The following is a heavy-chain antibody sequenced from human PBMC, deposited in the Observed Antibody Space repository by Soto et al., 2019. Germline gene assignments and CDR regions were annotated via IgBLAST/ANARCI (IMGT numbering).Heavy chain of an antibody. CDR2: TYYRSKWYN. V-gene: IGHV6-1*01. CDR3: ARILRHGLECSGGSCQPRYYYYGMDV. J-gene: IGHJ6*02. D-gene: IGHD2-15*01. CDR1: GDSVSSNSAA. Sequence: PSQTLSLTCTISGDSVSSNSAAWNWIRQSPSRGLEWLGRTYYRSKWYNDYAVSVKSRITINPDTSKNQFSLQLNSVTPEDTAVYYCARILRHGLECSGGSCQPRYYYYGMDVWGQGTTVTVSS.